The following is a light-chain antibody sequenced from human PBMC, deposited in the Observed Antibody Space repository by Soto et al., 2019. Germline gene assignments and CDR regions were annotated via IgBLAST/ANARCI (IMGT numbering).Light chain of an antibody. CDR1: SSNIGAGYD. CDR2: GNS. CDR3: QSYDSSRSGVV. J-gene: IGLJ2*01. Sequence: QSVLTQPPSVSGAPGQRVTISCTVSSSNIGAGYDVHWYQQLPGTAPKLLIYGNSNRPSGVPDRFSGSKSGTSASLAITGLQDEDEADYYCQSYDSSRSGVVFGGGTKLTVL. V-gene: IGLV1-40*01.